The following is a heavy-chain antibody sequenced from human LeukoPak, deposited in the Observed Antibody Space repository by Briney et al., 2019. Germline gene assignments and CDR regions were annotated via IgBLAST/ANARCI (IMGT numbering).Heavy chain of an antibody. CDR2: ISYDGSNK. J-gene: IGHJ5*02. D-gene: IGHD4-17*01. Sequence: PGRALSLSCAAAGFPFSSYAMHGGRQAPGKGLEWVAVISYDGSNKYYADSVKGRFTISRDNSKNTLYLQMNSLRAEDTAVYYCARDQGDGDYDLADWFDPWGQGTLVTVSS. CDR1: GFPFSSYA. CDR3: ARDQGDGDYDLADWFDP. V-gene: IGHV3-30-3*01.